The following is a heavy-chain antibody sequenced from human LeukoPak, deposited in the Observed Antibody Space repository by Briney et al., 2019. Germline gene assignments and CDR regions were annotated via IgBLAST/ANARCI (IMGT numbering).Heavy chain of an antibody. J-gene: IGHJ3*02. V-gene: IGHV5-51*01. CDR2: IYLGDSDT. Sequence: GESLKISCKGSGYSFTTYWIGWVRQMPGKGLEWMGIIYLGDSDTRYSPSFQGQVTISADKSISTAYLQWSSLKASDTAMYYCATGYCSGGRCYDAFDIWGQGTMVTVSS. CDR1: GYSFTTYW. D-gene: IGHD2-15*01. CDR3: ATGYCSGGRCYDAFDI.